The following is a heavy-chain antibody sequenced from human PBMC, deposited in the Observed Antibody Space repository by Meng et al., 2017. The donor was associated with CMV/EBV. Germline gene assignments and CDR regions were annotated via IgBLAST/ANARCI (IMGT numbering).Heavy chain of an antibody. CDR2: INSDGSST. V-gene: IGHV3-74*01. Sequence: GESLKISCAASGFTFSSYWMHWVRQAPGKGLVWVSRINSDGSSTSYADSVKGRFTISRDNAKNTLYLQMNSLRAEDTAVYYCAREDYYYYYSMDVWGQGTTVTVSS. CDR1: GFTFSSYW. CDR3: AREDYYYYYSMDV. J-gene: IGHJ6*02.